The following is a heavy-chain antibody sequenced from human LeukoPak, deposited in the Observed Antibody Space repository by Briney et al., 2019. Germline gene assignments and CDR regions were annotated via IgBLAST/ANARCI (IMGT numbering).Heavy chain of an antibody. CDR2: IKSKTDGGTT. Sequence: GGSLRLSCAASGFTFSNAWMSWVRQAPGKGLEWVGRIKSKTDGGTTDYAAPVKGRFTISRDDSKNTLYLQMNSLKTEDTAVYYCTTEREYYYDSSGYYLYYFDYWGQGTLVTVSS. CDR1: GFTFSNAW. D-gene: IGHD3-22*01. CDR3: TTEREYYYDSSGYYLYYFDY. V-gene: IGHV3-15*01. J-gene: IGHJ4*02.